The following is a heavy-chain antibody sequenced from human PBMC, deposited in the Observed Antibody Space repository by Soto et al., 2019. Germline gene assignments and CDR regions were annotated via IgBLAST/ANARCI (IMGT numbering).Heavy chain of an antibody. V-gene: IGHV1-18*01. D-gene: IGHD6-19*01. Sequence: ASVKVSCKASGYTFTSYGISWVRQAPGQGLEWMGWISAYNGNTNYAQKLQGRVTMTTDTSTSTAYMELRSLRSDDAAVYYCARDRIAVAGKTNGMDVWGQGTTVTVSS. CDR2: ISAYNGNT. CDR1: GYTFTSYG. CDR3: ARDRIAVAGKTNGMDV. J-gene: IGHJ6*02.